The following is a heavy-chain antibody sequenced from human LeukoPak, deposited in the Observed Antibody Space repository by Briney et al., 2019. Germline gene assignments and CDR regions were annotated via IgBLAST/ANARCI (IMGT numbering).Heavy chain of an antibody. Sequence: QPGGSLRLSCAVPGFTFSSYSMNWVRQAPGKGLEWVSYISSSCSTIYYADSVKGRFTISRDNAENSLYLQMNSLRAEDTAVYFSARGYSYGSYYAMDIWGQGTTVTV. CDR3: ARGYSYGSYYAMDI. J-gene: IGHJ6*02. D-gene: IGHD5-18*01. CDR2: ISSSCSTI. V-gene: IGHV3-48*01. CDR1: GFTFSSYS.